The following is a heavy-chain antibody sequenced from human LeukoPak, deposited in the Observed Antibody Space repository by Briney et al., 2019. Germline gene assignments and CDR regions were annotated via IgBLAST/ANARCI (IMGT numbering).Heavy chain of an antibody. CDR3: GNFKAAPGS. D-gene: IGHD6-13*01. CDR2: IYPGDSDT. J-gene: IGHJ5*02. Sequence: GESLKISCKGSGFTFTDYWIGWVRQMPGKGLEWMGIIYPGDSDTRYSPSFLGQVTISVDKSINTAYLQCSSLKASAPASCYCGNFKAAPGSWGQGTLVTVSS. CDR1: GFTFTDYW. V-gene: IGHV5-51*01.